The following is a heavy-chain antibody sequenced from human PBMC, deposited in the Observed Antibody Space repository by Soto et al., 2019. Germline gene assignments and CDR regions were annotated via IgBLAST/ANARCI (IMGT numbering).Heavy chain of an antibody. J-gene: IGHJ4*02. D-gene: IGHD6-19*01. V-gene: IGHV3-11*01. CDR1: GFRFSESY. Sequence: QVQLVESGGGLVKAGGSLRLSCAASGFRFSESYMSWIRQAPGKGLEWVSYISGSGRTIKYSDSVKGRFTISRDNAKNALYLQMNSLGAEDTAVYYCARSLSGWLTDHWGQGTLVTVSS. CDR3: ARSLSGWLTDH. CDR2: ISGSGRTI.